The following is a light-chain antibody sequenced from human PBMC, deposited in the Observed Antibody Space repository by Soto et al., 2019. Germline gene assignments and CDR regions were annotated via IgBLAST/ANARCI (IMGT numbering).Light chain of an antibody. J-gene: IGLJ1*01. V-gene: IGLV2-14*01. CDR3: SSYTSSSTLYV. Sequence: QSALTQPASVSGSPGQSITISCTGTSSDVGSYNYVSWYQQHPGKVPKLMIYDVSNRPSGVSNRFSGSKSGNTASLTISGLQAEDEADYYCSSYTSSSTLYVFGTGTKVTVL. CDR2: DVS. CDR1: SSDVGSYNY.